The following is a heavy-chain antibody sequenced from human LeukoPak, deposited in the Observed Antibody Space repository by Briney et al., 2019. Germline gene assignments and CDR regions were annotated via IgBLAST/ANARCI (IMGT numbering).Heavy chain of an antibody. CDR3: AGAAY. CDR2: ISQDGSQK. J-gene: IGHJ4*02. CDR1: GLTLSSQW. V-gene: IGHV3-7*04. Sequence: GGSIRLSCAGSGLTLSSQWMSGVRHAPGKGLEGVANISQDGSQKYYVVSVKGRFTISRDNAKNSLSLQMTSLRAEDTAVYYCAGAAYWGQGTLVTVSS.